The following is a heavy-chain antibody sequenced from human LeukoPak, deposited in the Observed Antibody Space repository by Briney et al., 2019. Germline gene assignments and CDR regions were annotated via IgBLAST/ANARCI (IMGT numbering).Heavy chain of an antibody. V-gene: IGHV4-59*01. CDR2: IYYSGST. CDR3: ARVTRGYSYGHRLYYFDY. Sequence: GSLRLSCVASGFTFSTYAMSWVRQAPGKGLEWIGYIYYSGSTNYNPSLKSRVTISVDTSKNQFSLKLSSVTAADTAVYYCARVTRGYSYGHRLYYFDYWGQGTLVTVSS. J-gene: IGHJ4*02. CDR1: GFTFSTYA. D-gene: IGHD5-18*01.